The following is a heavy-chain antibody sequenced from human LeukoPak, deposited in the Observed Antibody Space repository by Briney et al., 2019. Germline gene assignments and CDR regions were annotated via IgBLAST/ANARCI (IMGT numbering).Heavy chain of an antibody. CDR2: IKQDGSEK. CDR1: GFTFSSYW. D-gene: IGHD3-9*01. V-gene: IGHV3-7*01. CDR3: ARDVGRYFDWLRAFDI. J-gene: IGHJ3*02. Sequence: GGSLRLSCAASGFTFSSYWMSWVRQAPGKGLEWVANIKQDGSEKYYVDSVKGRFTISRDNAKNSLYLQMNSLRAEDTAVYYCARDVGRYFDWLRAFDIWGQGTMVTVSS.